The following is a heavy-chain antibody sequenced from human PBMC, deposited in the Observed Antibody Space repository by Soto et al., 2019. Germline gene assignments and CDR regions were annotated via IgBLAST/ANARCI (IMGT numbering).Heavy chain of an antibody. J-gene: IGHJ5*02. D-gene: IGHD1-20*01. CDR2: SYYSGTS. CDR3: TRRYNWNDYHLDP. CDR1: GGSIRVQSYY. Sequence: SETLSLTCTVSGGSIRVQSYYWTWIRQTPGKGLEWVGSSYYSGTSYFNPALKGRVTISVDTSTNQFSLRLTSVTAADTAVYYCTRRYNWNDYHLDPWGQGTLVPVYS. V-gene: IGHV4-39*01.